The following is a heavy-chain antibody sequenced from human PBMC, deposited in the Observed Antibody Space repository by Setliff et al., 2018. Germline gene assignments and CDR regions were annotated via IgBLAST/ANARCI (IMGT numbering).Heavy chain of an antibody. CDR1: GGSFSGYY. D-gene: IGHD2-2*01. CDR3: ARGPCSSTSCYAAY. Sequence: PSETLSLTCAVYGGSFSGYYWSWIRQPPGKGLEWIGEINHSGSTNYIPSLKSRVTVSVDTSKNQFSLKVNSVTAADTAVYYCARGPCSSTSCYAAYWGQGTLVTVSS. J-gene: IGHJ4*02. V-gene: IGHV4-34*01. CDR2: INHSGST.